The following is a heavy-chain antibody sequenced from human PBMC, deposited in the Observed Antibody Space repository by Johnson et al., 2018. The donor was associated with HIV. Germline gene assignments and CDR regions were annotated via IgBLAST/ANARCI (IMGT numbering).Heavy chain of an antibody. CDR1: GFTFSSYG. CDR2: ISYDGSNK. Sequence: QVQLVESGGGVVQPGRSLRLSCAASGFTFSSYGMHWVRQAPGKGLDWVAVISYDGSNKYYADSVKGRFTISRDNSKNTLYLQMHSLRAEDTAVYYCARLRGAFDIWGQGTMVTVSS. V-gene: IGHV3-30*03. CDR3: ARLRGAFDI. J-gene: IGHJ3*02.